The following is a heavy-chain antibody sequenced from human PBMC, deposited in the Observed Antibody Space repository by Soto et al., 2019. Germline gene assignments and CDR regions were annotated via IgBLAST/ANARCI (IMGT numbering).Heavy chain of an antibody. V-gene: IGHV3-13*01. J-gene: IGHJ4*02. D-gene: IGHD7-27*01. Sequence: VPLVESGGGLVQPGGSLRLSCAASGFTFSDYDMHWVRQARGKGLEWVSSIGHAGDTYSGDSVKGRFTISRENAKNTFHLQMTSLRAGDTAVYYCAALGAQIYWGQGALVTVSS. CDR3: AALGAQIY. CDR1: GFTFSDYD. CDR2: IGHAGDT.